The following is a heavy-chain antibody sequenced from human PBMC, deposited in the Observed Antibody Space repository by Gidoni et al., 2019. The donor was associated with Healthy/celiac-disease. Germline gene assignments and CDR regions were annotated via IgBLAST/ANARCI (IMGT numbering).Heavy chain of an antibody. Sequence: QVQLVQSGAEVKKPGASVKVSCKASGYTFTSYGISWVRQAPGQGLEWMGWISAYNGNTNYAQKLQGRVTMTTDTSTSTAYRELRSLRSDDTAVYYCARDIVVVVAATPYYHYGMDVWGQGTTVTVSS. CDR1: GYTFTSYG. V-gene: IGHV1-18*01. CDR3: ARDIVVVVAATPYYHYGMDV. J-gene: IGHJ6*02. D-gene: IGHD2-15*01. CDR2: ISAYNGNT.